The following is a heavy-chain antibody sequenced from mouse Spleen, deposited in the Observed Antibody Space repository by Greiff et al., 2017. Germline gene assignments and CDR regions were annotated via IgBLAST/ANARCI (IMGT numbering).Heavy chain of an antibody. Sequence: QVQLQQPGAELVKPGASVKLSCKASGYTFTSYWMHWVKQRPGQGLEWIGEINPSNGRTNYNEKFKSKATLTVDKSSSTAYMQLSSLTSEDSAVYYCAREENYGITRFAYWGQGTLVTVSA. CDR1: GYTFTSYW. V-gene: IGHV1S81*02. J-gene: IGHJ3*01. CDR2: INPSNGRT. D-gene: IGHD2-4*01. CDR3: AREENYGITRFAY.